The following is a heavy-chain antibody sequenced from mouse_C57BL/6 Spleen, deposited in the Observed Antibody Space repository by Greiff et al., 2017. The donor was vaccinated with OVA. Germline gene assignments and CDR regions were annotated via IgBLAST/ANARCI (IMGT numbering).Heavy chain of an antibody. CDR1: GFTFSSYA. Sequence: EVQRVESGGGLVKPGGSLKLSCAASGFTFSSYAMSWVRQTPEKRLEWIATISDGGGYTYYPDNVKGRFTISRDNAKNTLYLQMSHLKSEDTAMDYCARDERNTWFACWGQGTLVTVSA. J-gene: IGHJ3*01. V-gene: IGHV5-4*01. CDR2: ISDGGGYT. CDR3: ARDERNTWFAC.